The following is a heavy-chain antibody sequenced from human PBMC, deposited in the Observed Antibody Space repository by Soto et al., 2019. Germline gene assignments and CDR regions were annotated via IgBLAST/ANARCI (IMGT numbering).Heavy chain of an antibody. CDR1: GGTLSSYA. V-gene: IGHV1-69*13. Sequence: SVKVSCKASGGTLSSYAISWVRQAPGQGLEWMGGIIPIFGTANYAQKFQGRVTITADESTSTAYMELSSLRSEDTAVYYCAKQGPLHCSGTSCPYYFDSWGEGTMVTVSS. D-gene: IGHD2-2*01. CDR2: IIPIFGTA. J-gene: IGHJ4*02. CDR3: AKQGPLHCSGTSCPYYFDS.